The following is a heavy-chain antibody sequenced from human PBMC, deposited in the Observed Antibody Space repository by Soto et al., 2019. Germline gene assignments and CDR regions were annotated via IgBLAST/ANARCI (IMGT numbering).Heavy chain of an antibody. CDR3: AGGAYSSSSVPIDY. D-gene: IGHD6-6*01. J-gene: IGHJ4*02. CDR2: IYYSGST. CDR1: GGSISSGGYY. Sequence: KPSETLSLTCTVSGGSISSGGYYWSWIRQHPGKGLEWIGYIYYSGSTYYNPSLKSRVTISVDTSKNQFSLKLSSVTAADTAVYYCAGGAYSSSSVPIDYWGQGTLVTVSS. V-gene: IGHV4-31*03.